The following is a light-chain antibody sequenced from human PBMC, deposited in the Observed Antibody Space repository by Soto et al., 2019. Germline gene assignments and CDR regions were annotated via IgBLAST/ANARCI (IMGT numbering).Light chain of an antibody. CDR1: QYINTR. CDR3: HQRQSWPRT. V-gene: IGKV3-11*01. Sequence: DIVLTHSPATLSSFPWDRVALSCMASQYINTRLAWYQHRPGQAPRLLIYQTYIRAAGIPARFSASGSGTDFTLTISDVQPEDFALYYCHQRQSWPRTFGQGTKVDIK. J-gene: IGKJ1*01. CDR2: QTY.